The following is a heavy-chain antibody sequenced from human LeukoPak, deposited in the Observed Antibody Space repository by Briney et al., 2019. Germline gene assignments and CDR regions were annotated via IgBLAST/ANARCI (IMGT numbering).Heavy chain of an antibody. CDR3: AKTWQLSFDS. CDR1: GFTFRTSA. Sequence: PGGSVRLSCAASGFTFRTSAMSWVRQAPGKGLEWVSVMSSSGGSIYYADSVKGRFTITRDNSKNTLYLQMNSLRAEDTAIYYCAKTWQLSFDSGGQGTLVTVSS. V-gene: IGHV3-23*01. J-gene: IGHJ5*01. D-gene: IGHD2-15*01. CDR2: MSSSGGSI.